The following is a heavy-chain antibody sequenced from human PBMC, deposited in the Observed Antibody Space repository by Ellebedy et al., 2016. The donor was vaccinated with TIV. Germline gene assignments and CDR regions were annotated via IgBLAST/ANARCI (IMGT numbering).Heavy chain of an antibody. D-gene: IGHD3-16*01. CDR2: VNPKSGGT. Sequence: AASVKVSCKASGHTGTTLGFTWARQAPGQGPEWMGWVNPKSGGTNYAGKFYGRVTMTRDTSISTAYLELSSLKSDDTAVYYCARDWGGTSVGLTDYFDSWGQGTLVTVSS. V-gene: IGHV1-2*02. CDR3: ARDWGGTSVGLTDYFDS. J-gene: IGHJ4*01. CDR1: GHTGTTLG.